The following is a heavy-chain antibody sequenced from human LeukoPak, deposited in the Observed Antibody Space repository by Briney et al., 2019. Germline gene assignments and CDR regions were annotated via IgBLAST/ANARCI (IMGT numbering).Heavy chain of an antibody. CDR2: ISYDGSNE. CDR1: GFTFSSYV. Sequence: PGGSLRLSCAASGFTFSSYVMHWVRQAPGKGLEWVAIISYDGSNEYYADSVKGRFTISRDNSKNTLYLQMNSLRAEDTAVYYCARDFGSGWYFLEWFDPWGQGTLVTVSS. CDR3: ARDFGSGWYFLEWFDP. J-gene: IGHJ5*02. V-gene: IGHV3-30*04. D-gene: IGHD6-19*01.